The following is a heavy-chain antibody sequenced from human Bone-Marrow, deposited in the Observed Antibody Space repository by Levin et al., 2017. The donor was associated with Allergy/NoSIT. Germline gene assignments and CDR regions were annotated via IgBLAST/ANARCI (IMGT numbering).Heavy chain of an antibody. CDR1: GYAFTSYW. J-gene: IGHJ6*02. Sequence: PGESLKISCKGSGYAFTSYWIGWVRQMPGKGLEWMGIIFPGDSDTTYSPSFQGQVTMSADKSIRTAYLEWNSLKASDTATYYCARLYDSSGYRGHYGMDVWGQGTTVTVSS. V-gene: IGHV5-51*01. D-gene: IGHD3-22*01. CDR3: ARLYDSSGYRGHYGMDV. CDR2: IFPGDSDT.